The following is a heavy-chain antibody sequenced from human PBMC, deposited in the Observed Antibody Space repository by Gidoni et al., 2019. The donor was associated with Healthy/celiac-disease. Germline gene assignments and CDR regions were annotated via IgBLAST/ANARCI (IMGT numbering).Heavy chain of an antibody. CDR1: GGTFSSYA. D-gene: IGHD1-26*01. Sequence: QVQLVPSGAEVKKPGSSVKVSFKASGGTFSSYAISWVRQAPGQGLEWMGGTIPILGKANYAKKFQGRVTITADETTSTAYMELSSRRSEDTAVYYWARGVGLYYYYYYMDVWGKGTTVTVSS. V-gene: IGHV1-69*01. J-gene: IGHJ6*03. CDR3: ARGVGLYYYYYYMDV. CDR2: TIPILGKA.